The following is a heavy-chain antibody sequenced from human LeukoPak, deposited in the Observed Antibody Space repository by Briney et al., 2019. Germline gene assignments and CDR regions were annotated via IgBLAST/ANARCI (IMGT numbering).Heavy chain of an antibody. CDR2: MNPNSGNT. Sequence: ASVKVSCKASGYTFTSYDINWVRQATGQGLEWMGWMNPNSGNTGYAQKFQGRVTMTRNTSISTAYMELSSLRPEDTALYYCAKDTGYYYDSSNYWVWGQGTLVTVSS. J-gene: IGHJ4*02. CDR1: GYTFTSYD. D-gene: IGHD3-22*01. V-gene: IGHV1-8*01. CDR3: AKDTGYYYDSSNYWV.